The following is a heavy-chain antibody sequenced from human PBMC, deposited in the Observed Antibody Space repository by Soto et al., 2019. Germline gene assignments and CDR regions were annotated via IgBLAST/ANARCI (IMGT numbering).Heavy chain of an antibody. CDR3: ALSSDYYGSGSYYNVDY. V-gene: IGHV1-46*03. CDR1: GYTFTSYY. J-gene: IGHJ4*02. Sequence: GASVKVSCKASGYTFTSYYMHWVRQAPGQGLEWKGIINPSGGSTSYAQKFQGRVTMTRDTSTSTVYMELSSLRSEDTAVYYCALSSDYYGSGSYYNVDYWGQGTLVTVSS. D-gene: IGHD3-10*01. CDR2: INPSGGST.